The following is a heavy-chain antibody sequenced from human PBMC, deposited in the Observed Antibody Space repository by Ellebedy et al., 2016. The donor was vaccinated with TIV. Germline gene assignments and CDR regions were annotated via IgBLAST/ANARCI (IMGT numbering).Heavy chain of an antibody. Sequence: PGGSLRLSCAASGLTFSNYWMTWVRQAPGKGLEWVSVIYSGGATYYGDSFKGRFTISRDNSKNTLYLQMNRLRAEDTAVYYCARGYGTRHQWDGMDVWGQGTTVTVSS. J-gene: IGHJ6*02. CDR1: GLTFSNYW. CDR3: ARGYGTRHQWDGMDV. D-gene: IGHD5-18*01. CDR2: IYSGGAT. V-gene: IGHV3-53*01.